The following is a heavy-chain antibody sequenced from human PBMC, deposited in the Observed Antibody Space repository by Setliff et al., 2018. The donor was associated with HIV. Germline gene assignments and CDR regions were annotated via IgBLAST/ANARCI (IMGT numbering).Heavy chain of an antibody. D-gene: IGHD2-15*01. CDR1: GASISDGTFY. V-gene: IGHV4-61*09. CDR3: ARVSSSYYFLGAFDS. Sequence: SQTLSLTCAVSGASISDGTFYWSWIRQAAGKGPEWVGHVHTSGTTNYNPSLRGRVTISLDRSKNQFSLKVDSATATDTAVYFCARVSSSYYFLGAFDSWGQGTLVTVSS. J-gene: IGHJ4*02. CDR2: VHTSGTT.